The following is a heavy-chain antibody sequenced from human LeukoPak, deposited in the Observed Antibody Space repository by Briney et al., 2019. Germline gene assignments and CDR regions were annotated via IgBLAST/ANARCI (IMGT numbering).Heavy chain of an antibody. CDR3: ARVYYSSGWTFDY. CDR1: GFTFSDYY. D-gene: IGHD6-19*01. J-gene: IGHJ4*02. V-gene: IGHV3-11*01. CDR2: ISSSGTTI. Sequence: GGSLRLSCAASGFTFSDYYMSWIRQAPGKALEWVSHISSSGTTIYYADSVKGRFTISRDNAKNSLYLQMNSLRAEDTAVYYCARVYYSSGWTFDYWGQGTLVTVSS.